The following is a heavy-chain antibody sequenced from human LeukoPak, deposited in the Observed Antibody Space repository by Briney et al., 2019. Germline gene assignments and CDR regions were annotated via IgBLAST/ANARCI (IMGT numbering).Heavy chain of an antibody. CDR3: ARERYSSSWYSKDYYYYYGMDV. CDR1: GFTFSSYG. CDR2: IWYDGSNK. V-gene: IGHV3-33*01. J-gene: IGHJ6*02. D-gene: IGHD6-13*01. Sequence: PGRSLRLSCAASGFTFSSYGMHWVRQAPGKGLEWVADIWYDGSNKYYADSVKGRFTISRDNSKNTLYLQMNSLRAEDTAVYYCARERYSSSWYSKDYYYYYGMDVWGQGTTVTVSS.